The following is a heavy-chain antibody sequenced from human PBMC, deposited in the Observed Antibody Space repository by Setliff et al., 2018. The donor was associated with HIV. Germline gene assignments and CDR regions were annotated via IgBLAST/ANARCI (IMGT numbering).Heavy chain of an antibody. CDR2: ISAYNGNT. V-gene: IGHV1-18*01. CDR1: GYTFTSYG. Sequence: ASVKVSCKASGYTFTSYGISWVRQAPGQGLEWMGWISAYNGNTNYAQKLQGRVTMTTDTSTSTAYMELRSLRSDDTAVYYCARDGWELDRGRADYFDYWGQGALVTVSS. D-gene: IGHD3-10*01. CDR3: ARDGWELDRGRADYFDY. J-gene: IGHJ4*02.